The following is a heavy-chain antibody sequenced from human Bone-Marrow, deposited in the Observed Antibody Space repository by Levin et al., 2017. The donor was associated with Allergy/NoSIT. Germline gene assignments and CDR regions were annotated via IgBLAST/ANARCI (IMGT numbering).Heavy chain of an antibody. CDR2: ISSSSSYI. CDR3: ARELTEFLAFDY. V-gene: IGHV3-21*01. D-gene: IGHD3-3*01. CDR1: GFTFSSYS. J-gene: IGHJ4*02. Sequence: PGGSLRLSCAASGFTFSSYSMNWVRQAPGKGLEWVSSISSSSSYIYYADSVKGRFTISRDNAKNSLYLQMNSLRAEDTAVYYCARELTEFLAFDYWGQGTLVTVSS.